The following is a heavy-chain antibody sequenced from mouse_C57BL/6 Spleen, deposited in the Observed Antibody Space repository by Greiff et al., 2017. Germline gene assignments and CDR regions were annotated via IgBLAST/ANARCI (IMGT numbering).Heavy chain of an antibody. CDR2: ISSGSSTI. Sequence: EVKLQESGGGLVKPGGSLKLSCAASGFTFSDYGMHWVRQAPEKGLEWVAYISSGSSTIYYADPVKGRFTISRDNAKNTLFLQMTSLRTEDTAMYYCARGGDYDPYYYDMDDWGQGTSVTVSS. CDR1: GFTFSDYG. V-gene: IGHV5-17*01. J-gene: IGHJ4*01. D-gene: IGHD2-4*01. CDR3: ARGGDYDPYYYDMDD.